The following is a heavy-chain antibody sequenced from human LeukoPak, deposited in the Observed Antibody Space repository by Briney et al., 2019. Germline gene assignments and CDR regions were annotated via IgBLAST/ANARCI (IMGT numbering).Heavy chain of an antibody. V-gene: IGHV4-59*12. J-gene: IGHJ5*02. D-gene: IGHD3-10*01. Sequence: SETLSLTCTVSGGSISSYYWSWIRQPPGKGLEWIGYIYYSGSTNYNPSLKSRVTISVDTSKNQFSLKLSSVTAADTAVYYCASGSGSYSHWFDPWGQGILVTVSS. CDR3: ASGSGSYSHWFDP. CDR1: GGSISSYY. CDR2: IYYSGST.